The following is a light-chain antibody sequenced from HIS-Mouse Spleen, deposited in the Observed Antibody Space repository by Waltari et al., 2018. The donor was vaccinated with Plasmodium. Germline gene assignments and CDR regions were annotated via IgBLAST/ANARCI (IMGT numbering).Light chain of an antibody. V-gene: IGKV3-15*01. CDR2: GAS. CDR3: QQYNNWSFT. J-gene: IGKJ3*01. CDR1: HGVSSN. Sequence: EIVMTQSPATLSVSPGERATLSCRASHGVSSNLDWYQQKPGQAPRPLIYGASTRATGIPARFSGSGSGTEFTLTISSLQSEDFAVYYCQQYNNWSFTFGPGTKVDIK.